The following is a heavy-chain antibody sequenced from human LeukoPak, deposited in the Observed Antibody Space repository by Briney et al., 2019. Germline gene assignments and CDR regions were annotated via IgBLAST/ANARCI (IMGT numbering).Heavy chain of an antibody. D-gene: IGHD1-14*01. CDR3: ATGDSFDY. CDR2: ISWNSGSI. Sequence: GGSLRLCCAASGFTFDDYAMHWVRQAPGKGLEWVSGISWNSGSIGYADSVKGRFTISRDNAKNSLYLQMNSLRAEDTALYYCATGDSFDYWGQGTLVTVSS. CDR1: GFTFDDYA. V-gene: IGHV3-9*01. J-gene: IGHJ4*02.